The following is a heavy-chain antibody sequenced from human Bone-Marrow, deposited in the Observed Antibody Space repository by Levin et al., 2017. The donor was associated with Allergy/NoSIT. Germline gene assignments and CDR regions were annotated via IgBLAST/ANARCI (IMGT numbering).Heavy chain of an antibody. CDR3: ARTYPQKWSGGRCYHYFDY. V-gene: IGHV3-74*01. CDR1: GFTFSIYW. J-gene: IGHJ4*02. Sequence: GGSLRLSCAASGFTFSIYWMHWVRQAPGKGLVWVSRINSVGSGTNYADSVKGRFTISRDNAKNTLYLQMNSLTVEDAAVYYCARTYPQKWSGGRCYHYFDYWGQGSLVTVSS. D-gene: IGHD2-15*01. CDR2: INSVGSGT.